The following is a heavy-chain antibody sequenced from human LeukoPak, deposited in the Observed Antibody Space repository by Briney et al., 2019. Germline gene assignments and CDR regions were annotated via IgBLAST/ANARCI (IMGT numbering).Heavy chain of an antibody. D-gene: IGHD3-10*01. CDR1: GGSISSGGYY. Sequence: SQTLSLTCTVSGGSISSGGYYWSWIRQHPGKGLEWIGYIYYSGSTYYNPSLKSRVTISVDTSKNQFSLKLSSVTAADTAVYYCARGNYYGSGSYYFPFDYWGQGTLVTVSS. CDR3: ARGNYYGSGSYYFPFDY. CDR2: IYYSGST. V-gene: IGHV4-31*03. J-gene: IGHJ4*02.